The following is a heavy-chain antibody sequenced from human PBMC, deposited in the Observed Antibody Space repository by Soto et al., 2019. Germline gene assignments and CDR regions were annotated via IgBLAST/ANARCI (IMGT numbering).Heavy chain of an antibody. V-gene: IGHV4-31*03. CDR3: ARHHMAATDMYFDY. CDR1: GGSISSGGYY. J-gene: IGHJ4*02. CDR2: IYDNDST. D-gene: IGHD6-19*01. Sequence: QVQLQESGPGLVKPSQTLSLTCTVSGGSISSGGYYWSWIRQHPGKGLEWIGYIYDNDSTYYNPSLKSRVTMSVDRSRNQFSLKLSSVTAADTAVYYCARHHMAATDMYFDYWGQGTLVTVSS.